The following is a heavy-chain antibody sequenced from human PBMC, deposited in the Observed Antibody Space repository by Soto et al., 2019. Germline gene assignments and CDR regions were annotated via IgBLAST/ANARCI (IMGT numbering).Heavy chain of an antibody. CDR3: ARVGGFXWLLYDAFDI. V-gene: IGHV3-48*01. CDR1: GFTFSIYS. CDR2: ISSSSSTI. J-gene: IGHJ3*02. D-gene: IGHD3-9*01. Sequence: PGGSLRLSCAASGFTFSIYSMNWVRQAPGKGLEWVSYISSSSSTIYYADSVKGRFTISRDNAKNSLYLQMNSLRAEDTAVYYCARVGGFXWLLYDAFDIWGQGTMVTVSS.